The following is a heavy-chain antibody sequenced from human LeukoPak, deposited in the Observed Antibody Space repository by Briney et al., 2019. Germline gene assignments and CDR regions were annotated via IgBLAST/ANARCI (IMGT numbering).Heavy chain of an antibody. J-gene: IGHJ4*02. CDR1: GFTFSSYS. CDR2: ISSSSSYI. Sequence: GGALRLSCAASGFTFSSYSMNWVRQAPGKGLEWVSSISSSSSYIYYADSVKARFTISRDNAKNSLYLQMNSLRAEDTAVYYCARDSSGWPSDYWGQGTLVTVSS. D-gene: IGHD6-19*01. CDR3: ARDSSGWPSDY. V-gene: IGHV3-21*01.